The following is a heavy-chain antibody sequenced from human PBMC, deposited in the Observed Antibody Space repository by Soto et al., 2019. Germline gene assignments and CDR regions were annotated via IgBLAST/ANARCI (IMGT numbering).Heavy chain of an antibody. CDR3: ARHGGHCRGGRCYGHYYYYLDV. D-gene: IGHD2-15*01. Sequence: SETLSLTCAVYGGSFSGYYWSWIRQPPGKGLEWIGEINHSGSTNYNPSLKSRVTISVDTSKNQFSLKLTSVTAADTALYYCARHGGHCRGGRCYGHYYYYLDVWGKGTRVTVSS. V-gene: IGHV4-34*01. CDR1: GGSFSGYY. J-gene: IGHJ6*03. CDR2: INHSGST.